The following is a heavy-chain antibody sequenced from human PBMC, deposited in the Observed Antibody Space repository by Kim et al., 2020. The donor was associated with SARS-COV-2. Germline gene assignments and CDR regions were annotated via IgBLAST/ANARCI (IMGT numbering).Heavy chain of an antibody. Sequence: SVKVSCKASGYTFTSYAMHWVRQAPGQRLEWMGWINAGNGNTKYSQKFQGRVTITRDTSASTAYMELSSLRSEDTAVYYCARALAAAAWFDPWGQGTLVTVSS. CDR1: GYTFTSYA. V-gene: IGHV1-3*01. CDR3: ARALAAAAWFDP. CDR2: INAGNGNT. D-gene: IGHD6-13*01. J-gene: IGHJ5*02.